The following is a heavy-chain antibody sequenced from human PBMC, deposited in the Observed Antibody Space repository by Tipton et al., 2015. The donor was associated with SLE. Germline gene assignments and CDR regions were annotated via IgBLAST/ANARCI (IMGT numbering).Heavy chain of an antibody. V-gene: IGHV3-48*04. CDR2: ISSSGSTI. J-gene: IGHJ3*02. Sequence: GSLRLSCAASGFTFSSYGMHWVRQAPGKGLEWVSYISSSGSTIYYADSVKGRFTISRDNAKNSLYLQMNSLRAEDTAVYYCARPRVGLLGAFDIWGQGTMVTVSS. CDR1: GFTFSSYG. CDR3: ARPRVGLLGAFDI. D-gene: IGHD3-10*01.